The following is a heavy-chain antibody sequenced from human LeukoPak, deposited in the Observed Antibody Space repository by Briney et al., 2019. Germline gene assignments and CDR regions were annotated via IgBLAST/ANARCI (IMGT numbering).Heavy chain of an antibody. J-gene: IGHJ4*02. CDR3: TAESYGSGD. Sequence: GGSLRLSCAVSGFTFSNAWMSWVRQAPGKGLEWVGRIKSKTDGGTTDYAAPVKGGFTISRDDSKNTLYLQMNSLKTEDTAVCHCTAESYGSGDWGQGTLVTVSS. V-gene: IGHV3-15*01. CDR2: IKSKTDGGTT. D-gene: IGHD3-10*01. CDR1: GFTFSNAW.